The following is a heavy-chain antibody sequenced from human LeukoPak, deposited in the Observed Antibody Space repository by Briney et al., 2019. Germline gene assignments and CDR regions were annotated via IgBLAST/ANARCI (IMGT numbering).Heavy chain of an antibody. Sequence: PSQTLSLTCTVSGGSISSSSYYWGWIRQPPGKGLEWIGSIYYSGSTYYNPSLKSRVTIFVDTSKNQFSLKLNSVTAADTAVYYCARDRYDSSGYYYRPTFDYWGQGTLVTVSS. V-gene: IGHV4-39*01. CDR1: GGSISSSSYY. CDR3: ARDRYDSSGYYYRPTFDY. CDR2: IYYSGST. J-gene: IGHJ4*02. D-gene: IGHD3-22*01.